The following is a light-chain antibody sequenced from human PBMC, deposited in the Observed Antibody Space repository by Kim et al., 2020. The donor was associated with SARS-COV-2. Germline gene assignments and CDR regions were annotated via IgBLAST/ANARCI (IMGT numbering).Light chain of an antibody. CDR1: QSVSSSY. V-gene: IGKV3-20*01. J-gene: IGKJ1*01. CDR2: GTS. Sequence: CPRERATRSGRTSQSVSSSYLAWYQQKPGQAPRLHIYGTSSRATGIPDRFSGSGSGTDFTITISRLEPEDFAVYYCQQYGSSPWTFGQGTKVDIK. CDR3: QQYGSSPWT.